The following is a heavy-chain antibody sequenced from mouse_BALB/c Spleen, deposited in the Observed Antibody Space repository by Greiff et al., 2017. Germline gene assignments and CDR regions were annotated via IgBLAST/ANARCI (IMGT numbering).Heavy chain of an antibody. CDR1: GFSLTGYG. Sequence: QVQLKESGPGLVAPSQSLSITCTVSGFSLTGYGVNWVRQPPGKGLEWLGMIWGDGSTDYTSALKSRLSIIKDNSKSQVFLKMNSLQTDDTARYYCARDGHYGNRRYFDVWGAGTTVTVSS. CDR3: ARDGHYGNRRYFDV. V-gene: IGHV2-6-7*01. J-gene: IGHJ1*01. CDR2: IWGDGST. D-gene: IGHD2-1*01.